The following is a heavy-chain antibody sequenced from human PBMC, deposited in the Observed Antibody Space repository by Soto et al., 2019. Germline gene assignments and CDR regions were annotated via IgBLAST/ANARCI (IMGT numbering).Heavy chain of an antibody. Sequence: PGVSLKISCKGSGYSFTSYWIGWVRQMPVKGLEWMGIIYPGDSDTRYSPSFQGQVTISADKSISTAYLQWSSLKDSDTAMYYCARQLTIFGTYYYYYGMDVWGQGTTVTVSS. CDR3: ARQLTIFGTYYYYYGMDV. CDR1: GYSFTSYW. CDR2: IYPGDSDT. D-gene: IGHD3-3*01. V-gene: IGHV5-51*01. J-gene: IGHJ6*01.